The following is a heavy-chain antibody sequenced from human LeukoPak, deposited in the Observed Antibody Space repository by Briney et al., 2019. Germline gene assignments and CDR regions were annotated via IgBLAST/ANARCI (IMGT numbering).Heavy chain of an antibody. CDR2: INHSGST. CDR3: ASLVVVVVTASEIDY. Sequence: SETLSLTCAVYGGSFSGYYWSWIRQPPGKGLEWIGEINHSGSTSYNPSLKSRVTISVDTSKNQFSLKLSSVTAADTAVYYCASLVVVVVTASEIDYWGQGTLVTVSS. J-gene: IGHJ4*02. D-gene: IGHD2-21*02. V-gene: IGHV4-34*01. CDR1: GGSFSGYY.